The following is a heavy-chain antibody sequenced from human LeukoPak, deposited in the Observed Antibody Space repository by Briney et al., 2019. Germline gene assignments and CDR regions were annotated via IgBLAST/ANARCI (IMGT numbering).Heavy chain of an antibody. V-gene: IGHV3-48*04. CDR1: GFTFSSYS. Sequence: PGGSLRLSCAASGFTFSSYSMNWVRQAPGRGLEWVSYISSSGSTIYYADSVKGRFTISRDNAKNSLYLQMNSLRAEDTAVYYCARISGAAAQHFDYWGQGTLVTVSS. D-gene: IGHD6-13*01. J-gene: IGHJ4*02. CDR2: ISSSGSTI. CDR3: ARISGAAAQHFDY.